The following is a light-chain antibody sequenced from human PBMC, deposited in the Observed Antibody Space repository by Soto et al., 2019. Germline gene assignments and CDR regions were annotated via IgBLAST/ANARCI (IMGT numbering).Light chain of an antibody. CDR2: GAS. J-gene: IGKJ2*01. CDR3: QQYNNWRPYT. Sequence: EIVMTQSPATLSVSPGGRATLSCRASLSVYSNVACFQQRPGQAPRLLIYGASSRASGISARFSGSGSGTAFTLTIGSRQSEDSAVYYCQQYNNWRPYTFGQGTKLEIK. V-gene: IGKV3D-15*01. CDR1: LSVYSN.